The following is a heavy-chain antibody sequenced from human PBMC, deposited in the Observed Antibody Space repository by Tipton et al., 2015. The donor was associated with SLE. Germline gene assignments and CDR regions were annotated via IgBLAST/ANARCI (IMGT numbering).Heavy chain of an antibody. CDR3: ARLPDFWSGFDI. D-gene: IGHD3-3*01. Sequence: TLSLTCAVSGYSISSGYYWGWIRQPPGKGLEWIGSIYHSGSTYYNPSLKSRVTISVDTSKNQFSLKLSSVTAADTAVYYCARLPDFWSGFDIWGQGTMVTVSS. V-gene: IGHV4-38-2*01. CDR1: GYSISSGYY. CDR2: IYHSGST. J-gene: IGHJ3*02.